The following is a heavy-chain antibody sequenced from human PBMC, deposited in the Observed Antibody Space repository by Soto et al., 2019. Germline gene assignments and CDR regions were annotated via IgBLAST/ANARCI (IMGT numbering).Heavy chain of an antibody. CDR1: GCSISSYC. CDR2: IYYSGST. Sequence: SETMSLTYTFAGCSISSYCLILIRQPPGKGLEWIGYIYYSGSTNYNPSLKSRVTISVDTSKNQFSLKLSSVTAADTAVYYCARLNWGWAFDIWGQGTMVTVSS. V-gene: IGHV4-59*08. J-gene: IGHJ3*02. CDR3: ARLNWGWAFDI. D-gene: IGHD7-27*01.